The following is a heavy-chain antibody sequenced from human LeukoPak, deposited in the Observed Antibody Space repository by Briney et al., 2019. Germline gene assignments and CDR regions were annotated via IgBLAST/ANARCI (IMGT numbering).Heavy chain of an antibody. J-gene: IGHJ6*02. CDR1: GFTFSSYA. V-gene: IGHV3-30-3*01. Sequence: TGGSLRLSCAASGFTFSSYAMHWVRQAPGKGLEWVAVISYDGSNKYYADSVKGRFTISRDNSKNTLYLQMNSLRAEDTAVYYCARIRQSKPNYYGMDVWGQGTTVTVSS. CDR3: ARIRQSKPNYYGMDV. CDR2: ISYDGSNK.